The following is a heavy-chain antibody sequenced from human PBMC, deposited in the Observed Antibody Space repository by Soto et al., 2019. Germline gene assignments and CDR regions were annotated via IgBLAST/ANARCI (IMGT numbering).Heavy chain of an antibody. CDR1: GGSISSYY. CDR2: IYYSGST. V-gene: IGHV4-59*01. J-gene: IGHJ5*02. D-gene: IGHD3-3*01. CDR3: ARSSPDYDFWSGYYFVPWFDP. Sequence: SETLSLTCTVSGGSISSYYWSWIRQPPGKGLEWIGYIYYSGSTNYNPSLKSRVTISVDTSKNQFSLKLSSVTAADTAVYYCARSSPDYDFWSGYYFVPWFDPWGQGTLVTV.